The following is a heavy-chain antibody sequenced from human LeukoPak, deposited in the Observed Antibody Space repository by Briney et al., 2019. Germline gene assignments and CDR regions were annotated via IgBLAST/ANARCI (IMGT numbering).Heavy chain of an antibody. J-gene: IGHJ4*02. CDR3: VRDREPY. CDR1: GLTFSIYS. Sequence: GGSLRLSCAVSGLTFSIYSMNWVRQAPGKGLEWISSTSSSGTYIYYADSVKGRFTISRDNAKNSLYLQMNSLRAEDTAVYYCVRDREPYWGQGTLVTVSS. CDR2: TSSSGTYI. D-gene: IGHD1-26*01. V-gene: IGHV3-21*01.